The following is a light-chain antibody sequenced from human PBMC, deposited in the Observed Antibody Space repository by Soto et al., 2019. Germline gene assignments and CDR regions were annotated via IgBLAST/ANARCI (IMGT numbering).Light chain of an antibody. Sequence: QSVLAQPPSVSGAPGQRVTISCTGSSSNIGSTYDVQWYQQLPGTAPKLLIHGNTDRPSGVPDRFSGSKSGTSASLAITGLQADDDSDYYCQSYDDSLSVHYVFGTGIKVTV. J-gene: IGLJ1*01. V-gene: IGLV1-40*01. CDR3: QSYDDSLSVHYV. CDR1: SSNIGSTYD. CDR2: GNT.